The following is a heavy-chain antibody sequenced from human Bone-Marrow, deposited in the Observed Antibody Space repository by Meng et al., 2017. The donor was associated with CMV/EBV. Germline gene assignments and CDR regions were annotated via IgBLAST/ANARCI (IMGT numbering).Heavy chain of an antibody. Sequence: GESLKISCTTSGFTFRDYWMNWVRQAPGKGLEWVANMEPGGGDINYVGSVRGRFTISRDDAKNSLYLQMHSLRDEDTAVYYCARENSGLDYWGQGTLVTVSS. CDR1: GFTFRDYW. CDR3: ARENSGLDY. V-gene: IGHV3-7*01. CDR2: MEPGGGDI. J-gene: IGHJ4*02.